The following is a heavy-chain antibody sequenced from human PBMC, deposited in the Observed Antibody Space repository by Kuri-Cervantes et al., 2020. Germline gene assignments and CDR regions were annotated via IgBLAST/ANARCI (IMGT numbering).Heavy chain of an antibody. V-gene: IGHV3-7*02. J-gene: IGHJ3*02. D-gene: IGHD3-22*01. Sequence: GGSLRLSCVASGFAFSNNWMSWVRLAPGKGLEWVANINPDGSDRNYVDSVKGRFTISRDNSKNTLYLQMNSLRAEDTAVYYCAKPPPYDSSGYYQTSDAFDIWGQGTMVTVSS. CDR2: INPDGSDR. CDR3: AKPPPYDSSGYYQTSDAFDI. CDR1: GFAFSNNW.